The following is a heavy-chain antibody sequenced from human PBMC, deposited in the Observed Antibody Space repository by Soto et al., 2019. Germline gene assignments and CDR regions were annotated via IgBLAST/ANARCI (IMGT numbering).Heavy chain of an antibody. D-gene: IGHD2-15*01. J-gene: IGHJ3*01. CDR1: GYSFTTYY. V-gene: IGHV1-46*03. CDR3: AAFCSGGGCPPGPWN. Sequence: QVVQSGAEVRKPGASVKVSCKASGYSFTTYYIHWFRQAPGQGLEWMAIINPNGGTTNYAQKFQGRVTVPRDMSASTVYMELSRLRSDDTAVYYCAAFCSGGGCPPGPWNWGRGTMVTVSS. CDR2: INPNGGTT.